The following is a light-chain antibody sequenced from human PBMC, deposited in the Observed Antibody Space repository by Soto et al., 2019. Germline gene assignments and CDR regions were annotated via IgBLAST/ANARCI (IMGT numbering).Light chain of an antibody. CDR2: DVA. CDR1: SSDVGGYNY. J-gene: IGLJ2*01. CDR3: SSYTSSSTYVV. Sequence: QLVLTQPASVSGSPGQSITISCTGTSSDVGGYNYVSWYQQHPGKAPQLIIYDVANRPSGVSNRFSGSKSGNTASLTISGLQAEDEADYYCSSYTSSSTYVVFGGGTQLTVL. V-gene: IGLV2-14*03.